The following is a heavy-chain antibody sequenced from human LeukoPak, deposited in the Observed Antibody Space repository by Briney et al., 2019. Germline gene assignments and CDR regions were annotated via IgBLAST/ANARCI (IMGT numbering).Heavy chain of an antibody. CDR3: TAVHFLFGRHY. CDR1: GFTFSSYA. V-gene: IGHV3-64*01. CDR2: ISSNGGST. J-gene: IGHJ4*02. D-gene: IGHD3-10*01. Sequence: PGGSLRLSCAASGFTFSSYAMHWVRQAPGKGLEYVSAISSNGGSTYYANSVKGRFTISRDNSKNTLYLQMGSLRAEDMAVYYCTAVHFLFGRHYWGQGTLVTVSS.